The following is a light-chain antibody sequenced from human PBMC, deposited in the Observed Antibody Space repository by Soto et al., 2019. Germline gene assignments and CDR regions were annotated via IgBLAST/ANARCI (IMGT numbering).Light chain of an antibody. CDR1: SSNIGNNY. J-gene: IGLJ1*01. CDR3: GTWDSSLSAYV. V-gene: IGLV1-51*01. CDR2: DNN. Sequence: QSVLTKPPSVSAAPGQKVTISCSGSSSNIGNNYVSWYQQVPGTAPKLLIYDNNKRPSGIPDRFSGSKSGTSATLGITGLQTGDEADYYCGTWDSSLSAYVFXTGSKVTGL.